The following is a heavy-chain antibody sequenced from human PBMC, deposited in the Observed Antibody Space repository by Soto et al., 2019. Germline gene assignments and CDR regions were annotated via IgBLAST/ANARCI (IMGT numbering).Heavy chain of an antibody. V-gene: IGHV3-9*01. CDR3: AVIEAAAY. D-gene: IGHD6-13*01. CDR2: ISWNSGSI. Sequence: GGSLRLSCVASGFTFDDYAIHWVRQAPGKGLEWVSGISWNSGSIGYADSVKGRFTISRDNTKKSLYLQMNSLRAEDTALYYCAVIEAAAYWGQGTLVTVSS. J-gene: IGHJ4*02. CDR1: GFTFDDYA.